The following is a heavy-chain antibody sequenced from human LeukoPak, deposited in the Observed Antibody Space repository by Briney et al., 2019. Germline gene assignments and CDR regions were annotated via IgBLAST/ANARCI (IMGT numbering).Heavy chain of an antibody. D-gene: IGHD1-1*01. Sequence: ASVKLSCKASGYTFPANYMHWDRQAPGQGLEWMGWINPNSGGSNCAQKLQGKVTMTRETSISTAYLELSRLSSDDTAVYYCARVQVSDYNWGFFDYWGQGTLVSVSS. V-gene: IGHV1-2*02. CDR1: GYTFPANY. CDR2: INPNSGGS. CDR3: ARVQVSDYNWGFFDY. J-gene: IGHJ4*02.